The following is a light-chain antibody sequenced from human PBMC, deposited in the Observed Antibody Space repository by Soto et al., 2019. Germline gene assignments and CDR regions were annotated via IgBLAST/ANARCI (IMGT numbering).Light chain of an antibody. Sequence: DIVMTQSPDSLAVSLGERATINCKSSQSVLYSSNNKNYLAWYQQKPGQPPKLLIYWASTRESGVPDRFSGSGSGTYFTLTISSLQAEDVAVYYCQQYYSTPQGLTFGPGTKVDIK. V-gene: IGKV4-1*01. CDR1: QSVLYSSNNKNY. J-gene: IGKJ3*01. CDR2: WAS. CDR3: QQYYSTPQGLT.